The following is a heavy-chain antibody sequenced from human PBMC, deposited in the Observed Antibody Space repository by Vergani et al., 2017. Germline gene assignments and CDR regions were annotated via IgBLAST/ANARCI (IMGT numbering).Heavy chain of an antibody. Sequence: VQLVESGGGVVQPGGSLKLSCAASGFTFSGSAMHWVRQASGKGLEWVGRIRSKANSYATAYAASVKGRFTISRDDSKNTAYLQMNSLKTEDTAVYYCTKESYDILTGYYFDYWGQGTLVTVSS. J-gene: IGHJ4*02. CDR3: TKESYDILTGYYFDY. CDR2: IRSKANSYAT. CDR1: GFTFSGSA. V-gene: IGHV3-73*01. D-gene: IGHD3-9*01.